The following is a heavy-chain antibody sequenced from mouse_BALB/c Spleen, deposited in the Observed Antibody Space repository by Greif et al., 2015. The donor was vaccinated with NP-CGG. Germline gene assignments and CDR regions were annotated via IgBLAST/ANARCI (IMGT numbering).Heavy chain of an antibody. CDR1: GYTFTSYW. J-gene: IGHJ3*01. CDR2: INPSNGRT. CDR3: ARFAY. V-gene: IGHV1S81*02. Sequence: QVQLQQSGAELVKPGASVKLSCKASGYTFTSYWMHWVKQRPGQGLEWIGEINPSNGRTNYNEKFKNKATLTVDKSSSTAYMQLSSLTSEDSAVYYCARFAYWGQGTLVTVSA.